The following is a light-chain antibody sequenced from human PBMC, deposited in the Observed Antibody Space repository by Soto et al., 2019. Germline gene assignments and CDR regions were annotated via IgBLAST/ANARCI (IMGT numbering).Light chain of an antibody. CDR2: DVS. Sequence: QSALTQPASVSGSPGQSITISCTGTSSDVGGYNYVSWYQQHPGKAPKLMIYDVSNRPSGVSNRFSGSKSGNTASLTNSGLQAEDEADYYCSSYTSSSTLYVFGTGTKVTGL. CDR1: SSDVGGYNY. V-gene: IGLV2-14*01. J-gene: IGLJ1*01. CDR3: SSYTSSSTLYV.